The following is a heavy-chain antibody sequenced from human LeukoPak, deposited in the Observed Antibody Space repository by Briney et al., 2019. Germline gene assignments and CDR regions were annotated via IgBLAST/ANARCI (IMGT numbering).Heavy chain of an antibody. Sequence: GGSLRLSCAASGFTFSSYAMHWVRQAPGKGLEWVADISYDGSNKYYADSVKGRFTISRDNSKNTLYLQMNSLRAEDTAVYYCARDYHPVIDSGSYPDFDYWGQGTLVTVSS. J-gene: IGHJ4*02. D-gene: IGHD1-26*01. CDR2: ISYDGSNK. V-gene: IGHV3-30-3*01. CDR1: GFTFSSYA. CDR3: ARDYHPVIDSGSYPDFDY.